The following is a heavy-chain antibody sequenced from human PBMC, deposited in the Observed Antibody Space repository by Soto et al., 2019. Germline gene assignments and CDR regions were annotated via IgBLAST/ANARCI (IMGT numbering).Heavy chain of an antibody. J-gene: IGHJ4*02. CDR1: GDSVSSNSAA. V-gene: IGHV6-1*01. CDR3: ARFVLYSGYDYEESFDY. CDR2: TYYRSKWYN. Sequence: SPTLSLTCAISGDSVSSNSAAWNWIRQSPSRGLEWLGRTYYRSKWYNDYAVSVKSRITINPDTSKNQFSLQLNSVTPEDTAVYYCARFVLYSGYDYEESFDYWGQGTLVTVSS. D-gene: IGHD5-12*01.